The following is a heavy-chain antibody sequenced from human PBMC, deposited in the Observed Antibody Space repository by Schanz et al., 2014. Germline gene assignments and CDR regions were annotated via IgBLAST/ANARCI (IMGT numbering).Heavy chain of an antibody. D-gene: IGHD5-12*01. V-gene: IGHV1-2*02. CDR2: INPNSGET. CDR1: GYSFTEYF. J-gene: IGHJ4*02. Sequence: QVQLVQSGPAVKKPGASMKVSCLASGYSFTEYFLHWVRQAPGQGLEWMGWINPNSGETNYEQKFQGRVTLTSDPSISTAFMELSGLTSDDTATYFCARARYTGYDCSGYWGQGTLLIVSS. CDR3: ARARYTGYDCSGY.